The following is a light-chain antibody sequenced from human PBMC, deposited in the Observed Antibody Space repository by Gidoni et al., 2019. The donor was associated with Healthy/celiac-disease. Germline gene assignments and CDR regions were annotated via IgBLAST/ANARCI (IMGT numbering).Light chain of an antibody. J-gene: IGKJ4*01. Sequence: DIQLTQSPSTLSASVGDRVTITCRASHSISSWLAWYQQKPGKAPKLLIYKASSLESGVPSRFSGSGSGTEFTLTIRSLQPDDFATYYCQQYNSYARLTFGGGTKVEIK. CDR3: QQYNSYARLT. CDR1: HSISSW. V-gene: IGKV1-5*03. CDR2: KAS.